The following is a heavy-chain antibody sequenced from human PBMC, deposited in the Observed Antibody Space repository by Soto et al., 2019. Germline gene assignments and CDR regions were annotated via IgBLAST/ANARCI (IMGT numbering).Heavy chain of an antibody. J-gene: IGHJ6*02. CDR2: IYHSGST. D-gene: IGHD5-18*01. CDR1: GGSISSSNW. CDR3: AGAGHVDTAMGVGMDV. Sequence: PSETLSLTCAVSGGSISSSNWWSWVRQPPGKGLEWIGEIYHSGSTNYNPSLKSRVTISVDKSKNQFSLKLSSVTAADTAVYYCAGAGHVDTAMGVGMDVWGQGTTVTVSS. V-gene: IGHV4-4*02.